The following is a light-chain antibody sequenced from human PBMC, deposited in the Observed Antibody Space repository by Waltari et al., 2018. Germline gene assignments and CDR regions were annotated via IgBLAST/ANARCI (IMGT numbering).Light chain of an antibody. CDR3: QQSYTIPYT. V-gene: IGKV1-39*01. J-gene: IGKJ4*01. Sequence: DIQMTQSPSSLSASVGDGVTITCRAGQSISSYLNWYQHKPGKAPKLLIFDASSLQSGVPSRFSGSGSGTDFTLTISSLQPEDFATYFCQQSYTIPYTFGGGTKVEIK. CDR2: DAS. CDR1: QSISSY.